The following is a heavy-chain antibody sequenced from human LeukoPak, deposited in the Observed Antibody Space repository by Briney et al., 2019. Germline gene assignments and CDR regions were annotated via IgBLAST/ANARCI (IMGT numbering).Heavy chain of an antibody. CDR3: ARGMDYYDNRGYTTDS. V-gene: IGHV3-20*04. Sequence: GGSLRLSCAASGFTFDDYGMSWVRQAPGKGLEWVSGINWNGGSTGYADSVKGRFTISRDNAKNTLYLQMNGLRVEDTAVYFCARGMDYYDNRGYTTDSWGQGTLVTVAS. J-gene: IGHJ4*02. CDR2: INWNGGST. CDR1: GFTFDDYG. D-gene: IGHD3-22*01.